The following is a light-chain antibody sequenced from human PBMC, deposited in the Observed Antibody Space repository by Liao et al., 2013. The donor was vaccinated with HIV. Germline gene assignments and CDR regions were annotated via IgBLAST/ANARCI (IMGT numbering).Light chain of an antibody. CDR3: QVWDSGTAV. V-gene: IGLV3-21*01. Sequence: YVLTQPPSVSVAPGKTASLTCGGNNIGRKSVHWYQQKPGQAPVLVISYNRDRPSGIPERFSGSNSGNTATLIITRVEAGDEADYYCQVWDSGTAVFGGGTKLTVL. J-gene: IGLJ3*02. CDR2: YNR. CDR1: NIGRKS.